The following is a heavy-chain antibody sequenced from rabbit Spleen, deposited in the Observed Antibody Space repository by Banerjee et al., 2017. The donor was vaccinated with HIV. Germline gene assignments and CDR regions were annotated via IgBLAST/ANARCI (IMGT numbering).Heavy chain of an antibody. D-gene: IGHD2-1*01. CDR2: IYGGSSGST. J-gene: IGHJ4*01. V-gene: IGHV1S45*01. CDR3: ARGSAAMTMLITGYYLGL. Sequence: QEQLVESGGGLVQPEGSLTLTCKASGFDFGSNAMCWVRQAPGKGLEWIACIYGGSSGSTAYANWAKGRFTISKTSSTTVTLQMTSLTAADTATYFCARGSAAMTMLITGYYLGLWGPGTLVTVS. CDR1: GFDFGSNA.